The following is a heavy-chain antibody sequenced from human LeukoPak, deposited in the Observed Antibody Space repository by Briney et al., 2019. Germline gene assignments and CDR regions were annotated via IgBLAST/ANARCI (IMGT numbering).Heavy chain of an antibody. Sequence: GRSLRLSCAASGFTFSSYGMHWVRQAPGKGLEWVAVVSHDGSNKYYADSVKGRFSISRDNSKNTLYLQMNSLSAGDTAIYYCAKDRPKYCGGDCSIFDYWVQGTLVTVSS. D-gene: IGHD2-21*02. CDR1: GFTFSSYG. CDR3: AKDRPKYCGGDCSIFDY. V-gene: IGHV3-30*18. CDR2: VSHDGSNK. J-gene: IGHJ4*02.